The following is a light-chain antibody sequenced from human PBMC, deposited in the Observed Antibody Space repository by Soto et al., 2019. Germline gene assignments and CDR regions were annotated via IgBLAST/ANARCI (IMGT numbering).Light chain of an antibody. V-gene: IGKV3-15*01. CDR3: QQYNNWPRAT. CDR2: RTS. CDR1: QSISSN. J-gene: IGKJ4*01. Sequence: ETVMTQSPATLSVSPGERATLSCRASQSISSNLAWYQQKPGQAPRLLMFRTSTRATGVPARFSGSGSGTEFNITISSLQSEYFAVYYCQQYNNWPRATFGGGTKVEIK.